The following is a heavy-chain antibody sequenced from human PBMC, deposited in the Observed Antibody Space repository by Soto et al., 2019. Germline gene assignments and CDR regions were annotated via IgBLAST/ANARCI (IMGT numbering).Heavy chain of an antibody. Sequence: EASVKVSCKASGYIFTGYIIHWLRQAPGQGLEWMGWVNPYGGGTHYAQKFQGRVTLTSDTSISTVYMELSRLTSDDTAVYFCARDLMGAANWLDPWGQGTLVTVYS. V-gene: IGHV1-2*02. CDR1: GYIFTGYI. J-gene: IGHJ5*02. CDR3: ARDLMGAANWLDP. D-gene: IGHD2-8*01. CDR2: VNPYGGGT.